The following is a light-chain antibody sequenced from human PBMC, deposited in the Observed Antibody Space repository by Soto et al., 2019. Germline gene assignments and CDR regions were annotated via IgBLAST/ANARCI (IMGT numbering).Light chain of an antibody. CDR1: QSVSSN. J-gene: IGKJ5*01. Sequence: IVMTHSPATLSVSPRQSFTRSVRASQSVSSNLAWYQQKVGQAPRLLIYGASTRATGIPDRFSGSGSGTDFTLTISRLEPEDSAVYSCQQYSRSPPTFGQGTRL. V-gene: IGKV3-15*01. CDR2: GAS. CDR3: QQYSRSPPT.